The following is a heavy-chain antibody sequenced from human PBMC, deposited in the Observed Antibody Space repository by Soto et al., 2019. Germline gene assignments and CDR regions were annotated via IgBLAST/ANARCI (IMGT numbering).Heavy chain of an antibody. J-gene: IGHJ5*02. Sequence: PGGSLRLSCAASGFTFSRYTMNWVRQAPGRGLEYVSSISGSGTSICYADSMKGRFTISRDNAKNSLYLQINRLTADDTGLYYCARDPSGALPGFDHWSQGTLVTVSS. CDR2: ISGSGTSI. CDR1: GFTFSRYT. V-gene: IGHV3-21*01. CDR3: ARDPSGALPGFDH. D-gene: IGHD3-3*01.